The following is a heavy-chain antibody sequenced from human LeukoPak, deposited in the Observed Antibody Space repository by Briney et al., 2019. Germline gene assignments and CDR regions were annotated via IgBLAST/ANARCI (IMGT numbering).Heavy chain of an antibody. D-gene: IGHD2-21*02. CDR1: GFTVSSNY. CDR2: IYSGGST. CDR3: ARSRSVVVTPLDY. V-gene: IGHV3-53*05. Sequence: GGSLRLSCAASGFTVSSNYMSWVRQAPGKGLEWVSVIYSGGSTYYADSVKGRFTISRDNSKNTLYLQMNSLRAEDTAVYYCARSRSVVVTPLDYWGQGTLVTVSS. J-gene: IGHJ4*02.